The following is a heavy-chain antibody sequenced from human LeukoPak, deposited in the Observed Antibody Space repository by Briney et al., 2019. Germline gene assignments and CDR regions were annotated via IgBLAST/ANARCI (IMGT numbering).Heavy chain of an antibody. J-gene: IGHJ4*02. D-gene: IGHD2-2*01. Sequence: PGGSLRLSCTASGFTFSTYAMSWVRQAPGEGLEWVSVISGSGDSIYSDSVKGRFTISRDNSKNTLHLQMSSLRAEDTALYYCVKDRCDRTTCPEVWGQGTLVTVSS. V-gene: IGHV3-23*01. CDR2: ISGSGDSI. CDR3: VKDRCDRTTCPEV. CDR1: GFTFSTYA.